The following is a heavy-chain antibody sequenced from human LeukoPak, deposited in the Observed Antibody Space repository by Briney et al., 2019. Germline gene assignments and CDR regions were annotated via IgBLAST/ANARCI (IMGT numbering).Heavy chain of an antibody. V-gene: IGHV3-23*01. D-gene: IGHD1-14*01. Sequence: GGSLRLSCAASGFSFNNHGMNWVRQAPGKGLEWVSGISGSGDRTYYADSVKGRFSISRDNSENTLYLQMNSLRAEDTAVYYCAKATGYLLWGQGTLVTVSS. CDR3: AKATGYLL. CDR1: GFSFNNHG. J-gene: IGHJ4*02. CDR2: ISGSGDRT.